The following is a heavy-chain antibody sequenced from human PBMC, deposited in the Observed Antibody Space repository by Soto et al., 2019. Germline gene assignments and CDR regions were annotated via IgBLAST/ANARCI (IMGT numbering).Heavy chain of an antibody. Sequence: QLQLQESGPGLVKPSETLALTCAVSGDSVTSNHLWGWIRQFPGKGLQWIGSIYYSGRTHYNPPLEGPVTISVVTSKNQFSLKLTSVTSADTAVYYCARHVDFADYIRWFDPWGQGTLVTVSS. CDR3: ARHVDFADYIRWFDP. D-gene: IGHD4-17*01. CDR2: IYYSGRT. V-gene: IGHV4-39*01. CDR1: GDSVTSNHL. J-gene: IGHJ5*02.